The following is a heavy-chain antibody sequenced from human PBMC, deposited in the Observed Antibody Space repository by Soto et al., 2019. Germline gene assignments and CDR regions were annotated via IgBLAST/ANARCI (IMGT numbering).Heavy chain of an antibody. J-gene: IGHJ4*02. CDR2: INHSGST. CDR1: GGSFSGYY. Sequence: QVQLQQWGAGLLKPSETLSLTCAVYGGSFSGYYWSWIRQPPGKGLEWIGEINHSGSTNYNPSLKSRVTISVDTSKNQFPLKLSSVTAADTAVYYCARARDSSSFDYWGQGTLVTVSS. D-gene: IGHD6-6*01. V-gene: IGHV4-34*01. CDR3: ARARDSSSFDY.